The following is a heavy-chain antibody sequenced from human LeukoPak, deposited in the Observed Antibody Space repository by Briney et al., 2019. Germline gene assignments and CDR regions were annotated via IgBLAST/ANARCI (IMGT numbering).Heavy chain of an antibody. D-gene: IGHD3-22*01. V-gene: IGHV4-39*01. Sequence: SETLSLTCTVSGGSISSSYWGWIRQPPGKGLEWIASISYSGITYYNPSLKSRVTISVDTSKNQFSLRLSSVTAADTAVYYCASRDSSGSSFDYWGQGTLVTVSS. J-gene: IGHJ4*02. CDR2: ISYSGIT. CDR3: ASRDSSGSSFDY. CDR1: GGSISSSY.